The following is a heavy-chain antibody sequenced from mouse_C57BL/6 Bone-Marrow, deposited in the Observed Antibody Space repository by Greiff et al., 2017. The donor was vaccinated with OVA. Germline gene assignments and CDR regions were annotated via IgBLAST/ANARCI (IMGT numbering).Heavy chain of an antibody. D-gene: IGHD1-1*01. CDR3: ARVYGSSRKDY. CDR1: GYAFSSSW. J-gene: IGHJ4*01. CDR2: IYPGDGDT. Sequence: QVQLQQSGPELVKPGASVKISCKASGYAFSSSWMNWVKQRPGKGLEWIGRIYPGDGDTNYNGKFKGKATLTADKSSSTAYMQLSSLTSEDSAVYFCARVYGSSRKDYWGQGTSVTVSS. V-gene: IGHV1-82*01.